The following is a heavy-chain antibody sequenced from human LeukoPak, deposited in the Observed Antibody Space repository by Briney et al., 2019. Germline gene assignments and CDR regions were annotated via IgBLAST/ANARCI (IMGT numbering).Heavy chain of an antibody. CDR2: ISAYNGNT. V-gene: IGHV1-18*01. CDR3: ARDRLGPYWYFDL. CDR1: GYTFTSYA. D-gene: IGHD7-27*01. Sequence: GASVKVSCKASGYTFTSYAMNWVRQALGQGLEWMGWISAYNGNTNYAQKLQGRVTMTTGTSTSTAYMELRSLRSDDTAVYYCARDRLGPYWYFDLWGRGTLVTVSS. J-gene: IGHJ2*01.